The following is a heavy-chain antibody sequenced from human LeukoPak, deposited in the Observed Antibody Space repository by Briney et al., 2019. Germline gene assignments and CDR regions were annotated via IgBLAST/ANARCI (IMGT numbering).Heavy chain of an antibody. CDR1: GFAFSSYW. V-gene: IGHV3-7*01. CDR3: ARERGGILFDY. D-gene: IGHD3-16*01. J-gene: IGHJ4*02. Sequence: GGSLRLSCAASGFAFSSYWMSWVRQAPGKGLEWVANIKQDGSEKYYVDSVKGRFTISRDNAKNSLYLQMNSLRAEDTAVYYCARERGGILFDYWVQGTLVTVSS. CDR2: IKQDGSEK.